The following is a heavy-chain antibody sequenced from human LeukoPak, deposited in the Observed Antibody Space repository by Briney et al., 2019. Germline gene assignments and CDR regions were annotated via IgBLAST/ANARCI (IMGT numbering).Heavy chain of an antibody. Sequence: SETLSLTCAVYGGSFSGYYWSWIRQPPGKGLEWIGEINHSGSTNYNPSLKSRVTISVDTSKNQFSLKLSSVTAADTAVYYCARGYSNGWYYFDYWGQGTLVTVSS. V-gene: IGHV4-34*01. D-gene: IGHD6-19*01. CDR3: ARGYSNGWYYFDY. CDR1: GGSFSGYY. J-gene: IGHJ4*02. CDR2: INHSGST.